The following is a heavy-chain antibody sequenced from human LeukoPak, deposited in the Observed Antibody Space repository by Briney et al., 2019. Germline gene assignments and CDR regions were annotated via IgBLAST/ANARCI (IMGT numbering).Heavy chain of an antibody. J-gene: IGHJ4*02. CDR2: IKNDGSRT. CDR3: VREPYCSGGSCYTSGFDC. Sequence: GGSLSLSCSASGVTFSRYWRHWVRQAPGKGLVWVSRIKNDGSRTTYADAVKGRFTISRDNAKNTLYLQMNSLSADDTAVYYCVREPYCSGGSCYTSGFDCWGQGTLVTVSS. V-gene: IGHV3-74*01. CDR1: GVTFSRYW. D-gene: IGHD2-15*01.